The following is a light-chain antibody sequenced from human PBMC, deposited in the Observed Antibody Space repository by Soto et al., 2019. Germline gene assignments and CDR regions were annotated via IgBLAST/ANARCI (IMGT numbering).Light chain of an antibody. J-gene: IGKJ5*01. Sequence: DIQMTQSPSTLSASVGDRVTITCPASQSISSYLNWYQQKPGKAPKLLIYAASSLQSGVPSRFSGSGSGTDFTLTISSLQPEDFATYYCQQSYSTPINFGQGTRLEIK. CDR2: AAS. CDR3: QQSYSTPIN. CDR1: QSISSY. V-gene: IGKV1-39*01.